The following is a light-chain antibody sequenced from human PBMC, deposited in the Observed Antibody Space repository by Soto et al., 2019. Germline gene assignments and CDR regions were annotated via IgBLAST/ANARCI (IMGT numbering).Light chain of an antibody. J-gene: IGLJ1*01. CDR3: CSYAGQYTFV. CDR2: DVD. CDR1: SSDVGGYNY. V-gene: IGLV2-11*01. Sequence: QSALTQPASVSGSPGQSITISCTGTSSDVGGYNYVSWYQHHPGDAPKLIIYDVDKRPSGVPDRFSGSKSGNTASLTISGLRTEDEADYYCCSYAGQYTFVFGTGTKLTVL.